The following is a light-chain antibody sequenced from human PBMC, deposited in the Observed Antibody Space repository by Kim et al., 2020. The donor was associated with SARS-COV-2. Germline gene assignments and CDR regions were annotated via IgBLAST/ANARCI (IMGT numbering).Light chain of an antibody. CDR3: ATWDDSLSGLV. CDR2: KND. J-gene: IGLJ3*02. CDR1: SSNIGGHF. V-gene: IGLV1-47*01. Sequence: GQSVTISGSGSSSNIGGHFVSWYQQLPGTTPKLLIFKNDQRPSGVPDRFSGSKSGTSASLAISGLRSEDETDYYCATWDDSLSGLVFGGGTQLTVL.